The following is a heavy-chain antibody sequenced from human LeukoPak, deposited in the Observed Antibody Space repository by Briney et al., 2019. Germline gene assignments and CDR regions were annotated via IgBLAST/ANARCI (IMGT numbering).Heavy chain of an antibody. D-gene: IGHD6-19*01. Sequence: SVKVSCKASGGTFSSYTISWVRQAPGQGLEWMGRIIPILGIANYAQKFQGRVTITADKSTSTAYMELSSLRSEDTAVYYCARVNSSGWYGNGYFDYWGQGTLVTVSS. J-gene: IGHJ4*02. CDR2: IIPILGIA. CDR3: ARVNSSGWYGNGYFDY. CDR1: GGTFSSYT. V-gene: IGHV1-69*02.